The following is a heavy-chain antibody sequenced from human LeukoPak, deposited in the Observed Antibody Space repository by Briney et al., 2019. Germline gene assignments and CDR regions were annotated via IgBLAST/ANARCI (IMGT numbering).Heavy chain of an antibody. V-gene: IGHV4-59*01. D-gene: IGHD2-21*02. CDR3: AREVQLCPRGDCYSYFDY. Sequence: PSETLSLTCTVSGGSISSYYWSWIRQPPGKGLEWIGYIYYSGSTNYNPSLKSRVTISVDTSKNQFSLKLSSVTAADTAVYCCAREVQLCPRGDCYSYFDYWGQGTLVTVSS. CDR2: IYYSGST. J-gene: IGHJ4*02. CDR1: GGSISSYY.